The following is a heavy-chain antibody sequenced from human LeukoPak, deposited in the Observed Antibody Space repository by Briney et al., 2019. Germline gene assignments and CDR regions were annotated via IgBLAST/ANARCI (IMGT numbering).Heavy chain of an antibody. D-gene: IGHD6-25*01. CDR2: ISSSSRTI. Sequence: GGSLRLSCAASGFPFSYYSMNWVRQAPGKGLEWLSYISSSSRTIYYADSVEGRFTVSRDNAKNSLYLHMSSLSAEDTAVYYCARDPDSKDGYLYYYMDVWGTGTTVTVPS. CDR1: GFPFSYYS. V-gene: IGHV3-48*01. J-gene: IGHJ6*03. CDR3: ARDPDSKDGYLYYYMDV.